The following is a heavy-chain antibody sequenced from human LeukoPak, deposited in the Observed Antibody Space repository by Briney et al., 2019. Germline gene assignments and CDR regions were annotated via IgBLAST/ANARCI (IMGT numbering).Heavy chain of an antibody. CDR1: GGSISNYY. CDR3: ARAREWSHPYFDY. J-gene: IGHJ4*02. D-gene: IGHD3-3*01. Sequence: PSETLSLTCTVSGGSISNYYWNWIRQPPGKGLEWIGYIYYTGNTNYNPSLKSRVTISVDTSKNQFSLKLSSVTAADTAVYYCARAREWSHPYFDYWGQGTLVTVSS. V-gene: IGHV4-59*01. CDR2: IYYTGNT.